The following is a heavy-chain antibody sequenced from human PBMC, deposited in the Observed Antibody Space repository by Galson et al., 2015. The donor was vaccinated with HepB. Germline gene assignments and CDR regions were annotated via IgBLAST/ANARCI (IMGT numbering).Heavy chain of an antibody. CDR2: IKSKTDGRTT. J-gene: IGHJ4*02. CDR1: GFTFSNAW. V-gene: IGHV3-15*01. Sequence: SLRLSCAASGFTFSNAWMSWVRQAPGKGLEWVGRIKSKTDGRTTNYAAPVKGRFTISRDDSKNTLYLQMNSLKTEDTAVYYCTTERIYYYDSSGYWGWGQGTLVTVSS. CDR3: TTERIYYYDSSGYWG. D-gene: IGHD3-22*01.